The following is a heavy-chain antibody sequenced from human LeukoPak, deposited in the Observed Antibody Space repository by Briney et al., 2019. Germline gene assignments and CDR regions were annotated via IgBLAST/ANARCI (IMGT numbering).Heavy chain of an antibody. CDR1: GFTFSAYS. CDR3: ARDPTIFGVAP. Sequence: GGSLRLSCAASGFTFSAYSMNWVRQAPGKGLEWVSYISSSGSTIYYADSVKGRFTISRDNAKNSLYLQMNSLRAEDTAVYYCARDPTIFGVAPWGQGTMVTVSS. J-gene: IGHJ3*01. D-gene: IGHD3-3*01. CDR2: ISSSGSTI. V-gene: IGHV3-48*04.